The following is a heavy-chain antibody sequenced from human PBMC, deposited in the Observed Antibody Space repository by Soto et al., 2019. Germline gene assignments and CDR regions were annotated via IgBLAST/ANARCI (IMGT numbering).Heavy chain of an antibody. V-gene: IGHV3-7*03. CDR3: ARDVKNDFWSGYYPYYYYYYGMDV. Sequence: RLSCAASGFTFSSYWMSWVRQAPGKGLEWVANIKQDGSEKYYVDSVKGRFTISRDNAKNSLYLQMNSLRAEDTAVYYCARDVKNDFWSGYYPYYYYYYGMDVWGHGTTATV. J-gene: IGHJ6*02. CDR2: IKQDGSEK. D-gene: IGHD3-3*01. CDR1: GFTFSSYW.